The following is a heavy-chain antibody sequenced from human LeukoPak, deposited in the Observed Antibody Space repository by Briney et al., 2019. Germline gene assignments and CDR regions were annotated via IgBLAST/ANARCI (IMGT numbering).Heavy chain of an antibody. CDR1: GFTFSTAW. D-gene: IGHD4-11*01. V-gene: IGHV4-34*01. CDR3: ARVMTKVRFYDY. J-gene: IGHJ4*02. CDR2: INHSGST. Sequence: LRLSCAASGFTFSTAWMSWVRQAPGKGLEWIVTINHSGSTNYNPSLKSRVTIPLDTSKNQFSLTLNALTAADTDVYYCARVMTKVRFYDYWGQGTVDSVPS.